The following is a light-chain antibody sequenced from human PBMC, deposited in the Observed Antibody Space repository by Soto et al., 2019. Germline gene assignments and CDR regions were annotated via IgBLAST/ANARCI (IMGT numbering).Light chain of an antibody. CDR1: HIGSRS. J-gene: IGLJ2*01. CDR2: DDS. V-gene: IGLV3-21*02. CDR3: QVWDNSSDRPV. Sequence: SYELTQPPSVPVAPRQTASITCGGNHIGSRSVHWYRQKPGQAPVLVVYDDSDRPSGIPERFSGSNSGNTATLTISRVEAGDEADYYCQVWDNSSDRPVFGGGTQLTVL.